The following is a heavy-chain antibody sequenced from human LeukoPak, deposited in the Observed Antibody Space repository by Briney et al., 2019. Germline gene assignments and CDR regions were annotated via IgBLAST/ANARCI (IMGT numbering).Heavy chain of an antibody. J-gene: IGHJ5*02. Sequence: PSETLSLTCTVSGGSISSYYWSWIRQPPGKGLEWIGEINHSGSTNYNPSLKSRVTISVDTSKNQFSLKLSSVTAADTAVYYCAREVVVVPASPGWFDPWGQGTLVTVSS. V-gene: IGHV4-34*01. CDR3: AREVVVVPASPGWFDP. CDR1: GGSISSYY. CDR2: INHSGST. D-gene: IGHD2-2*01.